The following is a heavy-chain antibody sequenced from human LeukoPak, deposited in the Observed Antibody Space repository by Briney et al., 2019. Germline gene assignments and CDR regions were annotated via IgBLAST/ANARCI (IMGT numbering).Heavy chain of an antibody. CDR2: ISGSGGST. J-gene: IGHJ4*02. D-gene: IGHD3-3*01. Sequence: GGSLRLSCAASGFTFSSYAMSWVRQAPGKGLEWVSAISGSGGSTYYADSVKGRFTISRDNSKNTLYLQMNSLRAEDTAVYYCAKATHDFWSGYYHRYFDYWGQGTLVTVSS. CDR1: GFTFSSYA. V-gene: IGHV3-23*01. CDR3: AKATHDFWSGYYHRYFDY.